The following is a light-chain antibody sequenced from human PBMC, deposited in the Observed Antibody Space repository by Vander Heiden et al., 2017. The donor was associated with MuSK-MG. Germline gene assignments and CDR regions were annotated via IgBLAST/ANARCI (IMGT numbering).Light chain of an antibody. Sequence: EIVLTQSPGTLSLSPGERATLSCRASQSVSSNYLAWYQQKPGLAPRLLIYGASSRATGIPDRFRGSGSGTDFTLTITRLDPEDFAVYYCQQFGSSGTFGQGTKLEI. V-gene: IGKV3-20*01. CDR1: QSVSSNY. CDR2: GAS. CDR3: QQFGSSGT. J-gene: IGKJ2*01.